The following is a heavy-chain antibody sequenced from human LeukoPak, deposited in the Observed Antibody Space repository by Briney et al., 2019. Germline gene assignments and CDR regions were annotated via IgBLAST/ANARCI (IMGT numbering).Heavy chain of an antibody. D-gene: IGHD6-13*01. V-gene: IGHV1-46*01. J-gene: IGHJ3*02. Sequence: ASVKVSCKASGYTFTSYYMHWVRQAPGQGLEWMGIINPSGGSTSYAQKFQGRVTMTRDMSTSTVYMELSSLRSEDAAVYYCARGGRASCSWYFIFDIWGQGTMVTVSS. CDR3: ARGGRASCSWYFIFDI. CDR1: GYTFTSYY. CDR2: INPSGGST.